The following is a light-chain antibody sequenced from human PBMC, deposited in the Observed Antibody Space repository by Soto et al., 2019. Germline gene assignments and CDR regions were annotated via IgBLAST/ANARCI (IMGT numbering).Light chain of an antibody. V-gene: IGLV1-47*01. Sequence: QSVLTQPPSASGTPGQSVTISCSGHSSNIGSGYLYWYHQLPGTAPKVLIYRTNQRPSWVPDRFSGSRSGTSASLAISGLRSDEEAVYYCAAWDDRLSGVVFGGGTKVTVL. CDR2: RTN. J-gene: IGLJ2*01. CDR1: SSNIGSGY. CDR3: AAWDDRLSGVV.